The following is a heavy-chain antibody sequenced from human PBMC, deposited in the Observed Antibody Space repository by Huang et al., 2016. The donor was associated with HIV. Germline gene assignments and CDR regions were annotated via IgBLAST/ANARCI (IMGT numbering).Heavy chain of an antibody. Sequence: QVQLQQWGAGLLKPSEPLSLTCAVYGGSFSGYYWSWIRQSPGKGLEWIGEINHSGSTNYNPSLKSRLTISVDTSKNQCSLKLSSVTAADTAVYYCARERMMSWLDDHDAFDIWGQGTMVTVSS. CDR2: INHSGST. V-gene: IGHV4-34*01. D-gene: IGHD1-1*01. CDR3: ARERMMSWLDDHDAFDI. CDR1: GGSFSGYY. J-gene: IGHJ3*02.